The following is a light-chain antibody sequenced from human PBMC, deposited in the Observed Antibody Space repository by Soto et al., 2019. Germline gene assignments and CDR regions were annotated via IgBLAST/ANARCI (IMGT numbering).Light chain of an antibody. J-gene: IGKJ5*01. Sequence: IVLTQSPGTLSLSPGERATLSCRASQSVSSTYLAWYQQKPGQAPRLLIYGASNRATGIPDRFSGSGSGTEFTLTISSLQSEDFAVYYCQQYNNWITFGQGTRLEIK. CDR3: QQYNNWIT. CDR1: QSVSSTY. CDR2: GAS. V-gene: IGKV3D-15*01.